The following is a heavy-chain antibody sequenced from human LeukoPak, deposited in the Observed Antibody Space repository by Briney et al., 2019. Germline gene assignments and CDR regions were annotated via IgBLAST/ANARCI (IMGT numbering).Heavy chain of an antibody. CDR3: ARGRWVGGVTMIVVVTSFDY. J-gene: IGHJ4*02. CDR1: GFTFSSYA. CDR2: ISYDGSNK. D-gene: IGHD3-22*01. V-gene: IGHV3-30-3*01. Sequence: PGGSLRLSCAASGFTFSSYAMHWVRQAPGKGLEWVAVISYDGSNKYYADSVKGRFTISRDNSKNTLYLQMNSLRAEDTAVYYCARGRWVGGVTMIVVVTSFDYWGQGTLVTVSS.